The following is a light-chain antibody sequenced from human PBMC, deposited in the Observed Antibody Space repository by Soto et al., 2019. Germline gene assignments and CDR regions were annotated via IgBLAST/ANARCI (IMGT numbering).Light chain of an antibody. Sequence: DIQMTHSPSTLPASVGDRVTITCRASQSIGNWLAWYQQKPGTDPKVQIYHASNLRSGAPSRFSGSGSGTESTLTIRRLQPDDFATYYFQKYNSYSFGQGTKVDI. J-gene: IGKJ1*01. V-gene: IGKV1-5*01. CDR3: QKYNSYS. CDR2: HAS. CDR1: QSIGNW.